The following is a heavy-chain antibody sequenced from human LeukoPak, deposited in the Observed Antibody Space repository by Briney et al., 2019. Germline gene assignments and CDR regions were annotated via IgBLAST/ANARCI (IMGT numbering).Heavy chain of an antibody. CDR1: GGSISTYY. J-gene: IGHJ4*02. CDR3: ARSRGYSYGTTFLDY. V-gene: IGHV4-59*08. Sequence: SETLSLTCTVSGGSISTYYWSWIRQPPGKGLVWSGHIYYSGSINYNPSLKSRVTISVDTSKNQFSLKLISVTAADTAVYYCARSRGYSYGTTFLDYWGQGTLVTVSS. D-gene: IGHD5-18*01. CDR2: IYYSGSI.